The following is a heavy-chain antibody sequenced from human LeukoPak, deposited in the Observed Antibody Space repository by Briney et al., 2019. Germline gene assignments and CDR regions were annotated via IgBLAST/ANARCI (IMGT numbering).Heavy chain of an antibody. J-gene: IGHJ6*03. CDR1: GFTFDDYA. V-gene: IGHV3-9*01. CDR2: ISWNSGSI. Sequence: GRSLRLSCAASGFTFDDYAMHWVRQAPGKGLEWVSGISWNSGSIGYADSVKGRFTISRDNAKNSLYLQMNSLRAEDTALYYCAKDNRDYYYMDVWGKGTTVTVSS. CDR3: AKDNRDYYYMDV. D-gene: IGHD5-24*01.